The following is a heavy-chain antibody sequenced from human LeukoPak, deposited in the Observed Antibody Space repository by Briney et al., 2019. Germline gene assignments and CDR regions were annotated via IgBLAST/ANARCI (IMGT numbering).Heavy chain of an antibody. J-gene: IGHJ4*02. Sequence: GRSLRLSCAASGFTFSSYGMHWVRQAPGKGLEWVAVIWYDGSNKYYADSVKGRFTISRDNSKNTLYLQMNSLRAEDTAVYYCARDSTSIAARPGDYWGQGTLVTVSS. V-gene: IGHV3-33*01. D-gene: IGHD6-6*01. CDR2: IWYDGSNK. CDR1: GFTFSSYG. CDR3: ARDSTSIAARPGDY.